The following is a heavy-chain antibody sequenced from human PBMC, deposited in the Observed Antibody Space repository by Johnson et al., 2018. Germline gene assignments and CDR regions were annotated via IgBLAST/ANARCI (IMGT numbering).Heavy chain of an antibody. CDR2: IWYDGSNK. D-gene: IGHD4-11*01. CDR1: GFTFSSYG. Sequence: QVQLVESGGGVVQPGRSLRLSCAASGFTFSSYGMHWVRQAPGKGLEWVAVIWYDGSNKYYADSVKGRFTISRDNSKNTLYLQMNSLGAEDTAVYYCAKASNDYSNYMSAFDIWGQGTMVTVSS. CDR3: AKASNDYSNYMSAFDI. V-gene: IGHV3-33*06. J-gene: IGHJ3*02.